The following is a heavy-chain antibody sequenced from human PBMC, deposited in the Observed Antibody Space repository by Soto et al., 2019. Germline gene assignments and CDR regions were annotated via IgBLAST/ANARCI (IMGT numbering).Heavy chain of an antibody. CDR1: GFTFGSYA. Sequence: GGSLRLSCVASGFTFGSYAMTWVRRAPGKGLEWVSTINDNGNLRYYAESVRGRFTISRDNSKNTLYLQLNNLRAEDSARYYCAKAFGDWYPFEKWGLGPLVTVSS. D-gene: IGHD2-21*02. CDR3: AKAFGDWYPFEK. CDR2: INDNGNLR. J-gene: IGHJ4*02. V-gene: IGHV3-23*01.